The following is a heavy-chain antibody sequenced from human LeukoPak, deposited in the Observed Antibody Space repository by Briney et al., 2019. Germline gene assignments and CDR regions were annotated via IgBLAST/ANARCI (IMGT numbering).Heavy chain of an antibody. Sequence: GRSLRLSCAASGFTFSSYAMHWVRQAPGKRLEWVAVISYDGSNKYYADSVKGRFTISRDNSKNTLYLQMNSLRAEDTAVYYCARQPRGVSNWFDPWGQGTLVTVSS. CDR2: ISYDGSNK. J-gene: IGHJ5*02. D-gene: IGHD3-10*01. CDR3: ARQPRGVSNWFDP. CDR1: GFTFSSYA. V-gene: IGHV3-30*04.